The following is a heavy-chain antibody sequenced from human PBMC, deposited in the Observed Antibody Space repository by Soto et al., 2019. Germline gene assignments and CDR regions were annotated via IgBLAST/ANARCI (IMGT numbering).Heavy chain of an antibody. CDR2: IFWNDDE. V-gene: IGHV2-5*01. J-gene: IGHJ4*02. D-gene: IGHD5-18*01. CDR3: IHTGYSYDPFAY. Sequence: SCPSPVNPTQTLTLTCTFSGFSLTTNGVGVGWIRQPPGKALEWLALIFWNDDERYSPSLKSRLTITKDTSKNQVVFTMTNMDPVDSSTYCCIHTGYSYDPFAYWGRGTLVTVSS. CDR1: GFSLTTNGVG.